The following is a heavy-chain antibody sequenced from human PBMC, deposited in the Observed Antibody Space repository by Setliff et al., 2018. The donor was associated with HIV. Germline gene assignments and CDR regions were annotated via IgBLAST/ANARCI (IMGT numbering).Heavy chain of an antibody. D-gene: IGHD1-26*01. CDR2: MNAASGKT. CDR3: VRVRVGGSLYFDF. J-gene: IGHJ4*02. V-gene: IGHV1-3*03. Sequence: SVKVSCKASGYTSSTYALHWVRQAPGQRLEWLGWMNAASGKTKYSEEFQNRISFTRGTSANIGYLELTKLRSEDMGIYYCVRVRVGGSLYFDFWGQGTPVTVSS. CDR1: GYTSSTYA.